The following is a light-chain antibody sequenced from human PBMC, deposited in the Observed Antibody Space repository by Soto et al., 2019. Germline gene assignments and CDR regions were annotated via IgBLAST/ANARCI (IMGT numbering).Light chain of an antibody. CDR1: SSNIGAAYD. Sequence: QSVLTQPPSVSGAPGQKVTISCTRSSSNIGAAYDVHWYQHLPGTAPKLLIYGNNNRPSGVPDRFSGPKSGTSASLATIGLQAEDEADYYCQSYDSSLSGWVFGGGTKLTVL. J-gene: IGLJ3*02. CDR2: GNN. CDR3: QSYDSSLSGWV. V-gene: IGLV1-40*01.